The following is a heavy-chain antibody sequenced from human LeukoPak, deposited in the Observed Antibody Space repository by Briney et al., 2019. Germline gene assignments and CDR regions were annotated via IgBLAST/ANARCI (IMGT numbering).Heavy chain of an antibody. D-gene: IGHD2-15*01. J-gene: IGHJ4*02. CDR2: IKSKSDGGAA. Sequence: GGSLRLSCAASGFTFADAWMSWVRQVPGKGLEWIGRIKSKSDGGAADYAAPVKDRFIFSRDDSKDTLYLQMDSLKTEDSAVYFCTTDGGGGAYTPLDYWGQGTLVTVSS. CDR3: TTDGGGGAYTPLDY. V-gene: IGHV3-15*01. CDR1: GFTFADAW.